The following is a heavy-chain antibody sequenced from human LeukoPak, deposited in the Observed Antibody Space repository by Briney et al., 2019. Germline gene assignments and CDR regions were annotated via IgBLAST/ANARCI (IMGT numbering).Heavy chain of an antibody. D-gene: IGHD6-13*01. CDR3: ARDSIYPHSSSWSYYFDY. V-gene: IGHV1-69*04. CDR1: GGTFSSYA. CDR2: IIPILGIA. J-gene: IGHJ4*02. Sequence: ASVKVSCKASGGTFSSYAISWVRQAPGQGLEWMGRIIPILGIANYAQKFQGRVTITADKSTSTAYMELSSLRSEDTAVYYCARDSIYPHSSSWSYYFDYWGQGTLVTVSS.